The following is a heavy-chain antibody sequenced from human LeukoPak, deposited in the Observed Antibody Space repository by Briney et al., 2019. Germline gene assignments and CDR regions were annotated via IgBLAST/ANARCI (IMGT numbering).Heavy chain of an antibody. J-gene: IGHJ3*02. Sequence: GGSLRLSCAASGFTVSSNYMSWVRQAPGKGLEWVSVIYGGGSTYYADSVKGRFTISRDNSKNTLYLQMNSLRAEDTAVYYCAREISRTGAFDIWGQGTMVTVSS. CDR2: IYGGGST. V-gene: IGHV3-53*05. D-gene: IGHD3-3*02. CDR1: GFTVSSNY. CDR3: AREISRTGAFDI.